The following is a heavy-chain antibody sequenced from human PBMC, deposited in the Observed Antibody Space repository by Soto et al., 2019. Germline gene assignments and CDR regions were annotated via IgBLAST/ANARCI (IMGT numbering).Heavy chain of an antibody. Sequence: ASVKVSCKASGYTFTSYYMHWVRQAPGHGLEWMGIINPSGGSTSYAQKFQGRVTMTRDTSTSTAYMELSSLRYAATAEYYCASPPRSPYYDIGMGQIGRYYYYGMDVWGQGTTVTVSS. J-gene: IGHJ6*02. CDR2: INPSGGST. D-gene: IGHD3-9*01. CDR1: GYTFTSYY. CDR3: ASPPRSPYYDIGMGQIGRYYYYGMDV. V-gene: IGHV1-46*01.